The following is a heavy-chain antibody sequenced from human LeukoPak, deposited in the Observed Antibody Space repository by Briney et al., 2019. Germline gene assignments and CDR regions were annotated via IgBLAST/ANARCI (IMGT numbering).Heavy chain of an antibody. CDR2: IYYSGST. CDR1: GGSISSYY. V-gene: IGHV4-59*01. CDR3: ARGAYTAMGTLDWFDP. Sequence: PSETLSLTCTVSGGSISSYYWSWIRQPPGKGLEWIGYIYYSGSTNYNPSLKSRVTISVDTSKNQFSLKLSSVTAADTAVYYCARGAYTAMGTLDWFDPWGQGTLVTVSS. J-gene: IGHJ5*02. D-gene: IGHD5-18*01.